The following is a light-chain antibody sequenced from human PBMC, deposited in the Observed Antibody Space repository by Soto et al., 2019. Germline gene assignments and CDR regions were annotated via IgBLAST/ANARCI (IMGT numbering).Light chain of an antibody. CDR3: QQSYNTPPYT. V-gene: IGKV1-39*01. J-gene: IGKJ2*01. CDR1: QSINTY. Sequence: DIQMTQSPSSLSASVGDRVTITCRASQSINTYLNRYQQKPGKAPKLLIYAASSLHSGVPSRFSGSGSATDFTLTISGLQPEDVATYYCQQSYNTPPYTFGQGTKLEIK. CDR2: AAS.